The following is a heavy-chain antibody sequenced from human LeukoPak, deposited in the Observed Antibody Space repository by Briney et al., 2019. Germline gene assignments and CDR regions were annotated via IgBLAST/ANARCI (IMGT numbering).Heavy chain of an antibody. J-gene: IGHJ4*02. CDR2: IDSDGSGT. CDR1: GFTFNIYW. CDR3: AKDFAPIAVAGTGGDY. V-gene: IGHV3-74*01. D-gene: IGHD6-19*01. Sequence: GGSLRLSCAASGFTFNIYWIHWVRQAPGKGLVWVSRIDSDGSGTIYADSVKGRFTVSRDNSKNTLYPQMNSLRAEDTAVYYCAKDFAPIAVAGTGGDYWGQGTLVTVSS.